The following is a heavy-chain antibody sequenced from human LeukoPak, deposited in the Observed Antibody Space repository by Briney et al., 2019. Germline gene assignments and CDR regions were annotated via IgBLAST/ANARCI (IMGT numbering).Heavy chain of an antibody. Sequence: GASVKVSCKASGYTFTSYGISWLRQAPGQGLGWMGWISAYNGNTDYAQKLQGRVTMTTDTSTSTAYMDLRSLRSDDTAVYYCARGRLSTGTMFDPWGQGTLVTVSS. J-gene: IGHJ5*02. CDR2: ISAYNGNT. CDR3: ARGRLSTGTMFDP. CDR1: GYTFTSYG. V-gene: IGHV1-18*01. D-gene: IGHD1-7*01.